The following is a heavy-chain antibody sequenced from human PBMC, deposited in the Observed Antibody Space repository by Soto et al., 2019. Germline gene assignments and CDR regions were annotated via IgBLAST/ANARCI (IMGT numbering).Heavy chain of an antibody. V-gene: IGHV3-30*18. Sequence: GGSLRLSCAASGFTFGSNAMHWVRQAPGKGLEWVAVISYDGSNKYYADSVKGRFTISRDNSKNTLYLQMNSLTAEDTAVYYCAKGTSIPWGYFDYWGQGTLVTVSS. CDR2: ISYDGSNK. CDR3: AKGTSIPWGYFDY. CDR1: GFTFGSNA. J-gene: IGHJ4*02. D-gene: IGHD3-16*01.